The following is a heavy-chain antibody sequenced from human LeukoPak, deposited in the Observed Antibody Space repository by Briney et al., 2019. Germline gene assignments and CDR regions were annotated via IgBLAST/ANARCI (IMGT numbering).Heavy chain of an antibody. CDR1: GFTFGSYW. CDR3: AKDEPQDSSSYYYYYMDV. Sequence: GGSLRLSCAASGFTFGSYWMSWVRQAPGKGLEWVANIKQDGSEKYYVDSVKGRLTISRDNAKNTLYLQMNSLRAEDTAVYYCAKDEPQDSSSYYYYYMDVWGKGTTVTVSS. D-gene: IGHD6-13*01. V-gene: IGHV3-7*03. CDR2: IKQDGSEK. J-gene: IGHJ6*03.